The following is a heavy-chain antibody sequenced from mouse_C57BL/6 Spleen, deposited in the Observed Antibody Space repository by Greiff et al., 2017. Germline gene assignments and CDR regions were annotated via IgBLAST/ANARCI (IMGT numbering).Heavy chain of an antibody. V-gene: IGHV1-22*01. CDR2: INPNNGGT. CDR3: ARIYYGYDGAMDY. Sequence: VQLQQSGPELVKPGASVKMSCKASGYTFTDYNMHWVKQSHGKSLEWIGYINPNNGGTSYNQKFKGKATLTVNKSSSTAYMELRSLTSEDSAVYYCARIYYGYDGAMDYWGQGTSVTVSS. J-gene: IGHJ4*01. D-gene: IGHD2-2*01. CDR1: GYTFTDYN.